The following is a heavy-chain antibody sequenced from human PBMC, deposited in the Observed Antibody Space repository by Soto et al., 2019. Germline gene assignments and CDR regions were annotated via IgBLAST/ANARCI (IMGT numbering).Heavy chain of an antibody. Sequence: QVQLVQSGSEVKKPGSSVKVSCKASGGSFSSNPISWVRQAPGQGLEWMAGIIPIFAIVHYAQKFQGRVTITADESTSTAYMALTSLRSEDTAVYFCARGGRGYSSAPRYYFDYWGQGTLVTVS. D-gene: IGHD5-18*01. CDR3: ARGGRGYSSAPRYYFDY. CDR1: GGSFSSNP. V-gene: IGHV1-69*01. J-gene: IGHJ4*02. CDR2: IIPIFAIV.